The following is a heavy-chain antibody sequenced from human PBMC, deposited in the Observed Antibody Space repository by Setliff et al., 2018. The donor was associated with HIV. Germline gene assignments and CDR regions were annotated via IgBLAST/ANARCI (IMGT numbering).Heavy chain of an antibody. J-gene: IGHJ4*02. CDR2: ISPDNGKT. V-gene: IGHV1-18*04. CDR1: GYTFTDYF. Sequence: ASVKVSCKASGYTFTDYFMHWVRQAPGQGLEWMGWISPDNGKTYYAQNVQGRVTMTTDTSTTTVYMELRSLRSDDTAVYYCARDKEWKVPPAYWGQGTLVTVSS. D-gene: IGHD3-3*01. CDR3: ARDKEWKVPPAY.